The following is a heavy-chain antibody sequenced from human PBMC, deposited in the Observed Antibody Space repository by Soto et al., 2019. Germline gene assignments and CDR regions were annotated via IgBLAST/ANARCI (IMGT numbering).Heavy chain of an antibody. CDR3: ASSGFGESPYYYYYGMDV. V-gene: IGHV1-69*01. CDR1: GGTFSSYA. Sequence: QVQLVQSGAEVKKPGSSVKVSCKASGGTFSSYAISWVRQAPGQGLEWMGGIIPIFGTANYAQKFQGRVTITADESTSTAYMELSSLRSEDTAVYYCASSGFGESPYYYYYGMDVWGQGTTVTVSS. J-gene: IGHJ6*02. D-gene: IGHD3-10*01. CDR2: IIPIFGTA.